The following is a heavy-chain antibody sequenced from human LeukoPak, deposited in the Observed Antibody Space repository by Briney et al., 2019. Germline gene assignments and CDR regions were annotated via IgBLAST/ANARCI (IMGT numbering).Heavy chain of an antibody. V-gene: IGHV1-18*04. J-gene: IGHJ6*03. CDR3: ARAGGYCSSTSCYVRNYYFYNYMDV. D-gene: IGHD2-2*01. CDR1: GFSFTSYA. CDR2: ISGYNSNT. Sequence: GASVKVSCKASGFSFTSYAITWVRQAPGQGPEWMGWISGYNSNTKYAQKLQGRVTMTTDTSTSTAFMELRSLRSDDTAVYYCARAGGYCSSTSCYVRNYYFYNYMDVWGKGTTVTVSS.